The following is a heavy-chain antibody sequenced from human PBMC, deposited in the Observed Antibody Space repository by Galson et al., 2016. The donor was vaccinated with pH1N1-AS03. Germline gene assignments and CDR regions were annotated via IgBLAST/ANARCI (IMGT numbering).Heavy chain of an antibody. Sequence: IHGENTKYAPSLKSRVTISIDTSKNQLSLKLTSVTAADTAVYYCARRPTGLDYWGQGSLVTVSS. V-gene: IGHV4-34*12. CDR2: IHGENT. CDR3: ARRPTGLDY. J-gene: IGHJ4*02.